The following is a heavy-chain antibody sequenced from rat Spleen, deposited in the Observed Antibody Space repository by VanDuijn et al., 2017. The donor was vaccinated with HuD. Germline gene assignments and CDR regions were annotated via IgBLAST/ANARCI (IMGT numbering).Heavy chain of an antibody. CDR2: ISYDGSST. J-gene: IGHJ2*01. CDR1: GFTFSDYY. Sequence: EVQLVESDGGLVQPGRSLKLSCAASGFTFSDYYMAWVRQAPTKGLEWVATISYDGSSTYYRDSVKGRFTISRDNAKSTLYRQMDSLRSEDTATYYCARQGYFDYWGKGVMVTVSS. CDR3: ARQGYFDY. V-gene: IGHV5-29*01.